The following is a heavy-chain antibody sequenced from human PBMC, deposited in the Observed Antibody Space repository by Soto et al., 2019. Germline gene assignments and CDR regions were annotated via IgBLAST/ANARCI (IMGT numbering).Heavy chain of an antibody. CDR1: GFTFSSYG. J-gene: IGHJ5*02. CDR2: ISYDGSNK. CDR3: AKNGPDYYGSGSSIGP. V-gene: IGHV3-30*18. D-gene: IGHD3-10*01. Sequence: QVQLVESGGGVVQPGRSLRLSCAASGFTFSSYGMHWVRQAPGKGLEWVAVISYDGSNKYYADSVKGRFTISRDNSKNTLYLQMNSLRAEDTAVYYCAKNGPDYYGSGSSIGPWGQGTLVTVSS.